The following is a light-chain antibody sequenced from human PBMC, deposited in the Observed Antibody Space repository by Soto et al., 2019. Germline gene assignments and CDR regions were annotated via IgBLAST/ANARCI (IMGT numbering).Light chain of an antibody. Sequence: EIVLTQSPGTLSLSPGERAILSCRASQSVGSLLAWYQHNPGQSPRLLIFDASYRAAGIPARFRGSGSGTDFTLTIDSLEPEDFAVYYCQQRTNWLWTFXPGTKADIK. J-gene: IGKJ1*01. CDR1: QSVGSL. CDR3: QQRTNWLWT. V-gene: IGKV3-11*01. CDR2: DAS.